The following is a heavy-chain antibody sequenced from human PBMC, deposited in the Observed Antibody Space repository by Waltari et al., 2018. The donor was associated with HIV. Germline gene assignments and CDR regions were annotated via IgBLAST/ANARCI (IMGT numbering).Heavy chain of an antibody. CDR3: ARGAGVPGPRVTYYFDY. V-gene: IGHV4-59*01. D-gene: IGHD3-10*01. J-gene: IGHJ4*02. CDR1: GGSISSYY. Sequence: QVQLQESGPGLVKPSETLSLTCTVSGGSISSYYWSWIRPPPGKGLEWIGYIYYSGSTNYNPSLQSRVTISVDTSKNQFSLKLSSVTAADTAVYYCARGAGVPGPRVTYYFDYWGQGTLVTVSS. CDR2: IYYSGST.